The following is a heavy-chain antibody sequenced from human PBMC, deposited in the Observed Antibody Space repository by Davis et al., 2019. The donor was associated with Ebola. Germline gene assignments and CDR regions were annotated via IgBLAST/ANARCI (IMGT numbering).Heavy chain of an antibody. J-gene: IGHJ4*02. Sequence: PSETLSLTCAVYGGSFSGYYWSWIRQPPGKGLEWIGEINHSGSTNYNPSLKSRVTISVDTYKNQFSLKLNSVTAADTAVYYCATNSTSSGFNYWGQGTLVTVSS. CDR2: INHSGST. V-gene: IGHV4-34*01. D-gene: IGHD6-6*01. CDR1: GGSFSGYY. CDR3: ATNSTSSGFNY.